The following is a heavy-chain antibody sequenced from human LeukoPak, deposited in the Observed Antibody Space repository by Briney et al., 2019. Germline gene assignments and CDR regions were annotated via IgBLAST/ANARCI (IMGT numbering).Heavy chain of an antibody. V-gene: IGHV4-34*01. D-gene: IGHD3-10*01. Sequence: KPSETLSLTCAVYGGSFSGYYWSWIRQPPGKGLEWKGEINHTGSTNYNPSLKSRLTISVDTSKNQFSLKLSSVTAADTAVYYCARHRPPNGRGITLVRGVTTKGFDYWGQGTLVTVSS. CDR3: ARHRPPNGRGITLVRGVTTKGFDY. J-gene: IGHJ4*02. CDR2: INHTGST. CDR1: GGSFSGYY.